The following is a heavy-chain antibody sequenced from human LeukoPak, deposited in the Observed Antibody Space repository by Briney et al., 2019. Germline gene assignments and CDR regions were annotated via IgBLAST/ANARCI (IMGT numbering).Heavy chain of an antibody. CDR3: AKHLWRDLLWFGEGYYFGY. D-gene: IGHD3-10*01. Sequence: PGGSLRLSCAASGFTFNTFWMSWVRQAPGKGLEWVANIDEDGSEKYYVESVKGRFTISRDNAKNTLYLQMNSLRAEDTAVYYCAKHLWRDLLWFGEGYYFGYWGQGTLVTVSS. J-gene: IGHJ4*02. V-gene: IGHV3-7*01. CDR1: GFTFNTFW. CDR2: IDEDGSEK.